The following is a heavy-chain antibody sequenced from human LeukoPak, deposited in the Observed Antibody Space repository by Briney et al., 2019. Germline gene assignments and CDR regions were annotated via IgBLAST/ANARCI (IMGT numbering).Heavy chain of an antibody. V-gene: IGHV4-39*01. CDR1: GGSISSSSYY. CDR2: IYYSGST. CDR3: ARQSTILNY. Sequence: KASETLSLTCTVSGGSISSSSYYWGWIRQPPGKGLEWIGSIYYSGSTYYNPSLKSRVTISVDTSKNQFSLKLSSVTAADTAVYYCARQSTILNYWGQGNLVTVSS. J-gene: IGHJ4*02. D-gene: IGHD3-3*01.